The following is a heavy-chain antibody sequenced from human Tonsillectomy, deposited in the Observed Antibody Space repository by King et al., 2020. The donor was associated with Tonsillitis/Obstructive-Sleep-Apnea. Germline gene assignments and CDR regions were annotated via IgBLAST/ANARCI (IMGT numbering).Heavy chain of an antibody. V-gene: IGHV5-51*01. D-gene: IGHD3-9*01. CDR1: GYFFSNFC. J-gene: IGHJ6*03. CDR3: ARQIDSGSYRILTYAHSNYYYYMDV. Sequence: QLVQSGAEVKKPGESLKISCKASGYFFSNFCIGWVRHMPAKGLECLGTIYPGNSNFKYSPSFQGQGTISADVSLSTAYLEWGSLKASDTAMYFSARQIDSGSYRILTYAHSNYYYYMDVWGTGTTVTVSS. CDR2: IYPGNSNF.